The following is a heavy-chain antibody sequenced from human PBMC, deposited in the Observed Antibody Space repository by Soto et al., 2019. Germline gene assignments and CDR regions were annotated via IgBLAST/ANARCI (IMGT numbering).Heavy chain of an antibody. CDR2: ISGSGGST. CDR1: GFTFSSYA. CDR3: AKGAGGRDYYYYYGMDV. Sequence: EVQLLESGGGLVQPGGSLRLSCAASGFTFSSYAMSWVRQAPGKGLEWVSAISGSGGSTYYADSVKGRFTISRDNSKNTLYLQMNSLRAEDTAVYYCAKGAGGRDYYYYYGMDVWGQGTTVTVSS. D-gene: IGHD2-15*01. J-gene: IGHJ6*02. V-gene: IGHV3-23*01.